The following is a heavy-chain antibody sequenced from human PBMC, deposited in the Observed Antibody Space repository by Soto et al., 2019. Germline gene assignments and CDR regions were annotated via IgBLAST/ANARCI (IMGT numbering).Heavy chain of an antibody. V-gene: IGHV4-39*02. Sequence: PSETLSLTCTVSGGSISSSSYYWGWIRQPPGKGLEWIGSIYYSGSTYYNPSLKSRVTISVDTSKNQFSLKLSSVTAADTAVYYCARDVLGTVTVRAFDYWGQGTLVTVSS. J-gene: IGHJ4*02. CDR3: ARDVLGTVTVRAFDY. CDR2: IYYSGST. D-gene: IGHD4-17*01. CDR1: GGSISSSSYY.